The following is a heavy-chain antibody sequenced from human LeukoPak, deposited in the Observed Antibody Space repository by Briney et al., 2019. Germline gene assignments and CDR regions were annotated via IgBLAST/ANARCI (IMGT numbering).Heavy chain of an antibody. Sequence: SETLSLTCTVSGGSVSSYYWSWIRQPPGKGLEWIGYIYYSGSTNYNPSLKSRVTISVDTSKNQFSLKLSSVTAADTAVYYCARDPHIPILWSGYFPRFDPWGQGTLVTVSS. D-gene: IGHD3-3*01. CDR3: ARDPHIPILWSGYFPRFDP. CDR1: GGSVSSYY. J-gene: IGHJ5*02. CDR2: IYYSGST. V-gene: IGHV4-59*02.